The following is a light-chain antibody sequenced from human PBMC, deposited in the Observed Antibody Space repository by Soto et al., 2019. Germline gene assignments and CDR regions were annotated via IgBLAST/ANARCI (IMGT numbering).Light chain of an antibody. J-gene: IGLJ1*01. CDR3: SSYTNSTTRV. CDR2: DVS. V-gene: IGLV2-14*01. Sequence: QSVLTQPASVSGSPGQSITISCTGTSSDVGGYNYVSWYQQHPGKAPKLMIYDVSNRPSGVSNRFSGSKSGNTASLTISGLQAEDEADYYCSSYTNSTTRVFGTRTKVTVL. CDR1: SSDVGGYNY.